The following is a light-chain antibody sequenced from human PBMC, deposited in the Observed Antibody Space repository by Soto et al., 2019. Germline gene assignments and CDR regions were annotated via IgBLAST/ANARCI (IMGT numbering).Light chain of an antibody. CDR3: QQFGSSPLFT. CDR2: GAS. J-gene: IGKJ3*01. CDR1: QSVSSSY. Sequence: EIVLTQSPGTLSLSPGERATLSCRASQSVSSSYLAWYQQKPGQAPRLLIYGASSRATGIPDRFSGSGSGTDVTLTISRLEPEDFAVYYCQQFGSSPLFTCGPGTKVDVK. V-gene: IGKV3-20*01.